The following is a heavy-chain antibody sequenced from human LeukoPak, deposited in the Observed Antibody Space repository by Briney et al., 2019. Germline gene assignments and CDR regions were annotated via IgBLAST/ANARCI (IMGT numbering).Heavy chain of an antibody. CDR1: GFTFSSYA. V-gene: IGHV3-30-3*01. CDR2: ISYDGSNK. Sequence: GGSLRLSCAASGFTFSSYAMHWVRQAPGKGLEWVAVISYDGSNKYYADSVKGRFTISRDNSKNTLYLQMNSLRAEDTAVYYCASAPIGWVVITPPFGYWGQGTLVTVSS. J-gene: IGHJ4*02. D-gene: IGHD3-22*01. CDR3: ASAPIGWVVITPPFGY.